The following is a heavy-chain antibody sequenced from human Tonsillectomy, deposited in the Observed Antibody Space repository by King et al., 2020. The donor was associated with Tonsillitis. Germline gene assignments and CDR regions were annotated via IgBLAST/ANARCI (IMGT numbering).Heavy chain of an antibody. V-gene: IGHV3-30-3*01. J-gene: IGHJ6*02. Sequence: VQLVESGGGVVQPGRSLRLSCAASGFTFSSYAMHWVRQAPGKGLEWGAVISFDGSNKDYAASVKGRFTISRENSKTTLSLQMNSLRTEDTAVYFCARRDGALDYYYYGMDVWGQGTTVTVSS. CDR3: ARRDGALDYYYYGMDV. CDR2: ISFDGSNK. D-gene: IGHD4-17*01. CDR1: GFTFSSYA.